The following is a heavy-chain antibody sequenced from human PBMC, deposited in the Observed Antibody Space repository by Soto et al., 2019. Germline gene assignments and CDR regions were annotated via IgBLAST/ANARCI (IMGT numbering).Heavy chain of an antibody. J-gene: IGHJ6*02. CDR1: GYSFTSYW. CDR2: IYPGDSDT. D-gene: IGHD3-3*01. Sequence: PGESLKISCKGSGYSFTSYWIGWVRQMPGKGLEWMGIIYPGDSDTRYSPSFQGQVTISADKSISTAYLQWSSLKASDTAMYYCARHRSAVLRFLEWNYYYGMDVWGQGTTATVSS. CDR3: ARHRSAVLRFLEWNYYYGMDV. V-gene: IGHV5-51*01.